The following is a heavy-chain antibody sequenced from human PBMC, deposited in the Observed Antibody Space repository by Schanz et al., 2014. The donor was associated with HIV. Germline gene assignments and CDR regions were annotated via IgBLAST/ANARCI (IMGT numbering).Heavy chain of an antibody. CDR2: SRVKSDSYAT. CDR3: RGYRFYYGVDF. D-gene: IGHD5-18*01. J-gene: IGHJ6*02. CDR1: GFTFSDHF. Sequence: EVQLVESGGGLVRPGRSLRLSCAASGFTFSDHFMGWVRQAPGKGLEWVARSRVKSDSYATEYAASVTGRFTISRDDSKNSVYLQMNSLNIEDTAVYYCRGYRFYYGVDFWGQGTTVTVS. V-gene: IGHV3-72*01.